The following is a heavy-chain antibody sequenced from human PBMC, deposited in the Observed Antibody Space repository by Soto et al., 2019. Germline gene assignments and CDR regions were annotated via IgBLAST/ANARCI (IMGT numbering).Heavy chain of an antibody. CDR2: ISYDGSNK. CDR3: AKDLPDSSGYYPYYYYGMDV. Sequence: PGGSLRLSCAASGFTFSSYGMHWVRQAPGKGLEWVAVISYDGSNKYYADSVKGRFTISRDNSKNTLYLQMNSLRAEDTAVYYCAKDLPDSSGYYPYYYYGMDVWGQGTTVTVSS. CDR1: GFTFSSYG. V-gene: IGHV3-30*18. D-gene: IGHD3-22*01. J-gene: IGHJ6*02.